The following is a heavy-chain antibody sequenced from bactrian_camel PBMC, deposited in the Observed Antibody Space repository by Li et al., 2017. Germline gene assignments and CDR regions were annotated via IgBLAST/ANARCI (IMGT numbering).Heavy chain of an antibody. CDR2: LNSDGRT. CDR3: VTGIWSMFP. V-gene: IGHV3S55*01. Sequence: HVQLVESGGGSVQAGATLQLSCTASEFDLDGSDMAWCRQAPGNEWELVSTLNSDGRTFYADSVKARFTISRDNAKSTLHLEMNSLKPEDTALYYCVTGIWSMFPWGQGTQVSVS. CDR1: EFDLDGSD. J-gene: IGHJ6*01. D-gene: IGHD8*01.